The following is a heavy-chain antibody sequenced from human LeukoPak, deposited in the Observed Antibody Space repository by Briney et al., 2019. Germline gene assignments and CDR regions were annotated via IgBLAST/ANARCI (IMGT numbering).Heavy chain of an antibody. V-gene: IGHV1-18*01. CDR3: ARGSGYSGYEPIDY. CDR1: GYTFTRYG. Sequence: GASVKVSCKASGYTFTRYGISWVRQAPGQGLEWMGWISAYNGNTNYAQKLQGRVTMTTDTSTSTAYMELRSLRSVDTAVYYCARGSGYSGYEPIDYWGQGTLVTVSP. CDR2: ISAYNGNT. J-gene: IGHJ4*02. D-gene: IGHD5-12*01.